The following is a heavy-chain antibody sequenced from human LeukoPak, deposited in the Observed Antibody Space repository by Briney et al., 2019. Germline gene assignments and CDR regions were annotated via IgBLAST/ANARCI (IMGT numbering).Heavy chain of an antibody. D-gene: IGHD3-3*01. CDR2: MSSGSRYI. CDR3: ARDRPTGASRVFVVE. J-gene: IGHJ4*02. V-gene: IGHV3-21*06. CDR1: GFTFNKYW. Sequence: GGSLRLSCAASGFTFNKYWMTWVRQAPGKGLEWISSMSSGSRYIYYADSVRGRFTISRDNTKNSLYLVMNNLRAEDTAIYFCARDRPTGASRVFVVEWGQGTPVTVS.